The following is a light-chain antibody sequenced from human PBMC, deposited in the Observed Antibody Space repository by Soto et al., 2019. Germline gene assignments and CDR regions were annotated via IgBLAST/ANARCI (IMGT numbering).Light chain of an antibody. Sequence: AIQMTQSPSSLSASVGDRVTITCRASQGIRNDLAWYQQKPGKAPKLLIYAASTLQSGVPSRFSGSGSGTDFTLTISCLQAEDFATYYCQQYYSYLITFGQGTRLEIK. CDR3: QQYYSYLIT. CDR1: QGIRND. CDR2: AAS. V-gene: IGKV1-6*01. J-gene: IGKJ5*01.